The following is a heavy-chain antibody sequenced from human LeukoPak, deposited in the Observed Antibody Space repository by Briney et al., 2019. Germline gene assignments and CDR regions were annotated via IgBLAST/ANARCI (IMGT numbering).Heavy chain of an antibody. Sequence: GGSLRLSCAASGFTFSSYAMSWVRQAPGKGLEWVSAVSGSGGSTYYADSVKGRFTISRDNSKNTLYLQMNSLRAEDTAVYYCARMVRGVIGWFDPWGQGTLVTVSS. V-gene: IGHV3-23*01. CDR3: ARMVRGVIGWFDP. CDR2: VSGSGGST. J-gene: IGHJ5*02. CDR1: GFTFSSYA. D-gene: IGHD3-10*01.